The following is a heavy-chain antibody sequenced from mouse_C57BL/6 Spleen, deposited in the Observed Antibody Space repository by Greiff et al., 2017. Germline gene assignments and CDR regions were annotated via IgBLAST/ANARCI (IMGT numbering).Heavy chain of an antibody. CDR1: GYTFPSYW. J-gene: IGHJ4*01. D-gene: IGHD1-1*02. CDR2: IDPNSGGT. Sequence: QVQLQQPGAELVKPGASVKLSCKASGYTFPSYWMHWVKQRPGRGLEWIGRIDPNSGGTKYNEKFKSKATLTVDKPSSTAYMQRSSLTSEYSAVYYCARSGHTYGYDSMYYWGQGTSVTVSS. CDR3: ARSGHTYGYDSMYY. V-gene: IGHV1-72*01.